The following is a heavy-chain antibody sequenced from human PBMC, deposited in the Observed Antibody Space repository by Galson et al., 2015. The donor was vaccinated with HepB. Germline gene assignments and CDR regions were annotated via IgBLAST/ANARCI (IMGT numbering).Heavy chain of an antibody. CDR1: GFTFSSYG. J-gene: IGHJ4*02. V-gene: IGHV3-30*18. D-gene: IGHD5-24*01. CDR3: AKVFGDGYNDY. Sequence: SLRLSCAASGFTFSSYGMHWVRQAPGKGLEWVAVISYDGSNKYYADSVKGRFTISRDNSKNTLYLQINSLRAEDTAVYYCAKVFGDGYNDYWGQGTLVTVSS. CDR2: ISYDGSNK.